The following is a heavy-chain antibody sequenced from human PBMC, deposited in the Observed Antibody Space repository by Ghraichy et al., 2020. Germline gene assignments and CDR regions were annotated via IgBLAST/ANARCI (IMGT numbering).Heavy chain of an antibody. CDR2: IYYSGTT. J-gene: IGHJ4*02. D-gene: IGHD2-2*01. CDR3: ARDSEDTVVVPAAHFDY. V-gene: IGHV4-39*02. CDR1: GGSISSTSYY. Sequence: SETLSLTCTVSGGSISSTSYYWGWIRQPPGKGLEWIGSIYYSGTTYYNPSLKSRVTMSVDASENHFSLELISVTAADTAVYYCARDSEDTVVVPAAHFDYWGQGTLVTVSS.